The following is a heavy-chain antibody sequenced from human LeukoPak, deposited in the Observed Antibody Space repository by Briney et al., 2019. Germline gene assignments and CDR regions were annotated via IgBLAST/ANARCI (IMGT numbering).Heavy chain of an antibody. Sequence: GASVKVSCKASGYTFTSYGISWVRQAPGQGLEWMGWISAYNGNTNYAQKLQGRVTMTTDTSTSTAYMELRSLRSDDTAVYYCAREIAARRYYYYMDVWGKGTTVTVSS. D-gene: IGHD6-6*01. J-gene: IGHJ6*03. CDR3: AREIAARRYYYYMDV. CDR2: ISAYNGNT. V-gene: IGHV1-18*01. CDR1: GYTFTSYG.